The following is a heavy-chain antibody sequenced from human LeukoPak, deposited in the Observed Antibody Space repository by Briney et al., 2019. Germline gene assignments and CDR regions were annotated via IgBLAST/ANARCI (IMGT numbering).Heavy chain of an antibody. Sequence: PGGSLRLSCAASGFTFSSYAMHWVRQAPGKGLEWVAVISYDGSNKYYADSVKGRFTISRDNAKNSLYLQMNSLRAEDTAVYYCAGCRSTSCYFNWFDPWGQGTLVTVSS. J-gene: IGHJ5*02. CDR3: AGCRSTSCYFNWFDP. CDR1: GFTFSSYA. D-gene: IGHD2-2*01. CDR2: ISYDGSNK. V-gene: IGHV3-30-3*01.